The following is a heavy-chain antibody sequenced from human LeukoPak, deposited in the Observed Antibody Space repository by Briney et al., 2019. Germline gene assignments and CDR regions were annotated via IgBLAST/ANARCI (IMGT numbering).Heavy chain of an antibody. CDR3: ARVQGDYEYYFDY. D-gene: IGHD4-17*01. CDR2: IYYSGST. Sequence: SQTLSLTCSVSGGAIGSDGYYWSWIRQPPGKGLEWIGYIYYSGSTYYNPSLKSRVTISVDTSKNQFSLKLSSVTAADTAVYYCARVQGDYEYYFDYWGQGTLVTVSS. CDR1: GGAIGSDGYY. J-gene: IGHJ4*02. V-gene: IGHV4-30-4*01.